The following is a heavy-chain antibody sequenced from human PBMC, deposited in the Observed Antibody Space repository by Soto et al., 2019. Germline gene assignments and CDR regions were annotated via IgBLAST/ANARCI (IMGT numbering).Heavy chain of an antibody. CDR1: GYIFTAYY. Sequence: QVQLVQSGAEVKKPGASVKVSCKASGYIFTAYYMNWVRQAPGQGLEWMGWINPASGGTNYAQKFQGRVTMTTDPSISTAYMELSSLRSDDTAVYYCGRDYSAGAGASDFWGQGTMVIVSS. J-gene: IGHJ3*01. CDR3: GRDYSAGAGASDF. V-gene: IGHV1-2*02. D-gene: IGHD6-19*01. CDR2: INPASGGT.